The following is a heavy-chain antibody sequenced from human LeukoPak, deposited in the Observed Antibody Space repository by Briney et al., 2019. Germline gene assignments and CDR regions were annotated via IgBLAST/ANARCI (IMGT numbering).Heavy chain of an antibody. CDR3: ARVEEAAAFNP. CDR1: GFTFSNYG. J-gene: IGHJ4*02. Sequence: QTGGSLRLSCAASGFTFSNYGIHWVRQAPGRGLEWVAVICFDGTNKYYADSVKGRFTISRDNSKNTLYLQMNSLRAEDTAVYYCARVEEAAAFNPWGQGTLVTVSS. D-gene: IGHD6-13*01. V-gene: IGHV3-33*08. CDR2: ICFDGTNK.